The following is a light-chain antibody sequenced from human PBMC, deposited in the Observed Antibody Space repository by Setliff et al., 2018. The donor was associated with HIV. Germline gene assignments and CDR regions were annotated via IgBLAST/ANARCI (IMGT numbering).Light chain of an antibody. Sequence: NFMLTQPHSVSESPGKTVTISCTRSSGSIADDYVQWFQQRPGSSPTIVISEDDQRPSGVPDRFSGSVDSSSNSASLTISGLKTEDEADYYCQSYDSNNHYVFGTGTKV. V-gene: IGLV6-57*01. CDR2: EDD. CDR1: SGSIADDY. CDR3: QSYDSNNHYV. J-gene: IGLJ1*01.